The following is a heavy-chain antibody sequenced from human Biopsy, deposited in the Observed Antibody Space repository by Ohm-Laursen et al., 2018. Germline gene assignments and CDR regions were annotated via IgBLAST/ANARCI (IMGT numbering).Heavy chain of an antibody. CDR1: GITFNSDC. D-gene: IGHD3-9*01. J-gene: IGHJ4*02. V-gene: IGHV3-7*01. CDR2: IREHGNEE. Sequence: SLRLSCAASGITFNSDCMSWVRQAPGKGLEWVAIIREHGNEEFYVDSVKGRFTISGDNARNSVYLQMNSLRVEDTAMYYCASLCSAMNCDKYFESWGRGTLVAVSS. CDR3: ASLCSAMNCDKYFES.